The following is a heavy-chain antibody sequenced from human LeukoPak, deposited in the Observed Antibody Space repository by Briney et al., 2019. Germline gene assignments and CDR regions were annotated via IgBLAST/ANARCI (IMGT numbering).Heavy chain of an antibody. V-gene: IGHV1-2*06. D-gene: IGHD6-19*01. J-gene: IGHJ4*02. Sequence: ASVKVSCKASGYTFTSYYMHWVRQAPGQGLEWMGRINPNSGGTNYAQKFQGRVTMTRGTSISTAYMELSRLRSDDTAVYYCARSPPQWLKPDYWGQGTLVTVSS. CDR2: INPNSGGT. CDR3: ARSPPQWLKPDY. CDR1: GYTFTSYY.